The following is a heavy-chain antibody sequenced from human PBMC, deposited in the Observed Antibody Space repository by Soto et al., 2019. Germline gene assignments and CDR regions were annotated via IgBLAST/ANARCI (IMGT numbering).Heavy chain of an antibody. Sequence: SLRLSCSASGFTFSSYAMSWVRQAPGKGLEWVSAISGSGGSTYYADSVKGRFTISRDNSKNTLYLQMNSLRAEDTAVYYCAKSVTYGYCSSTSCYANRGFDPWGQGTLVTVSS. D-gene: IGHD2-2*01. CDR3: AKSVTYGYCSSTSCYANRGFDP. V-gene: IGHV3-23*01. J-gene: IGHJ5*02. CDR2: ISGSGGST. CDR1: GFTFSSYA.